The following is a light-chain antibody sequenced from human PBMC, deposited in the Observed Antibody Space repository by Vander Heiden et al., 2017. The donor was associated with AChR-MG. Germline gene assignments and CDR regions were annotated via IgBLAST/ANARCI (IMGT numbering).Light chain of an antibody. Sequence: QSVLPQQPSASGTPGQRVTISCSGSSSNIESNNVYWYQQFPGAAPKLVIYRNNQRPSGVPDRFSGSKSGTSASLAISGLRSEDEADYYCAAWDDSLSGWVFGGGTKLTVL. CDR3: AAWDDSLSGWV. CDR1: SSNIESNN. J-gene: IGLJ3*02. CDR2: RNN. V-gene: IGLV1-47*01.